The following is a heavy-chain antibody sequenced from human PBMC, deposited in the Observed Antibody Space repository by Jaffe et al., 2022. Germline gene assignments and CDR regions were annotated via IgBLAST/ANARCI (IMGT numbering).Heavy chain of an antibody. J-gene: IGHJ3*02. CDR3: ARDRDPDIVVVVAAEDAFDI. Sequence: QVQLVQSGAEVKKPGASVKVSCKASGYTFTSYGISWVRQAPGQGLEWMGWISAYNGNTNYAQKLQGRVTMTTDTSTSTAYMELRSLRSDDTAVYYCARDRDPDIVVVVAAEDAFDIWGQGTMVTVSS. D-gene: IGHD2-15*01. V-gene: IGHV1-18*01. CDR2: ISAYNGNT. CDR1: GYTFTSYG.